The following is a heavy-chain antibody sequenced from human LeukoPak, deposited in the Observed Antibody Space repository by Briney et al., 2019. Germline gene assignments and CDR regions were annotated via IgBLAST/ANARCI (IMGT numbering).Heavy chain of an antibody. V-gene: IGHV3-64*01. CDR1: GFTFSSYA. CDR3: ARGGQWLALGAFDI. J-gene: IGHJ3*02. CDR2: ISSNGGST. Sequence: GGSLRLSCAASGFTFSSYAMHWVRQAPGKGLEYVSAISSNGGSTYYANSGKGRFTISRDNSKNTLYLQMGSLRAEDMAAYYCARGGQWLALGAFDIWGQGTMVTVSS. D-gene: IGHD6-19*01.